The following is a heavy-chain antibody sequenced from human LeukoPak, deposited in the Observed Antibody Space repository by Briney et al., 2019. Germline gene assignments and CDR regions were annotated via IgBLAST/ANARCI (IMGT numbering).Heavy chain of an antibody. J-gene: IGHJ4*02. CDR2: ISSSSSYT. CDR1: GIPFSDYY. D-gene: IGHD6-13*01. Sequence: GGSLRLSCVVSGIPFSDYYMNWIRQAPGKGLEWISYISSSSSYTDYADSVKGRFTISRDNAQNALFLQMNSLRVEDTAVYYCAVGTAADYWGLGTLVTVSS. CDR3: AVGTAADY. V-gene: IGHV3-11*03.